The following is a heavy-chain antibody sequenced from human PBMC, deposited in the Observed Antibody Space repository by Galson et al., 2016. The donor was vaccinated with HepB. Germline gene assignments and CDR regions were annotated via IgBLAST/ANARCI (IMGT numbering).Heavy chain of an antibody. J-gene: IGHJ4*02. CDR2: IWHDGSNK. D-gene: IGHD6-13*01. CDR3: AREMHVAAAAAFHF. Sequence: SLRLSCAASEFTFSTYGMHWVRQAPGKGLEWVALIWHDGSNKYYADSVKGRFTISRDNPKNTLYLQMNSLKVEDTAVYYCAREMHVAAAAAFHFWGRGTLVTVSS. V-gene: IGHV3-33*01. CDR1: EFTFSTYG.